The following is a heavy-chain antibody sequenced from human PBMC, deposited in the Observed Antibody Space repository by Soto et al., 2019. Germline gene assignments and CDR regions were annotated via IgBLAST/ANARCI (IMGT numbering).Heavy chain of an antibody. J-gene: IGHJ4*02. V-gene: IGHV4-39*01. CDR1: GGSIRSSSFY. Sequence: QLQLQESGPGLVKPSETLSLTCTVSGGSIRSSSFYWGWIRQPPGRGLEWIGGFYYSGSTYYNPSLMSRVTISVDTSKNQFSLNLSSVTAADTAVYYCARRVYDGHEGFNYWGQGTLVTVSS. D-gene: IGHD5-12*01. CDR3: ARRVYDGHEGFNY. CDR2: FYYSGST.